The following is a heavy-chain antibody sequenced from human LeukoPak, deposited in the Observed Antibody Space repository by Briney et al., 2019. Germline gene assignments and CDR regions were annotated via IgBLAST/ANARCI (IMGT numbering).Heavy chain of an antibody. J-gene: IGHJ4*02. CDR2: ISYVGSNK. V-gene: IGHV3-30*18. D-gene: IGHD6-19*01. CDR3: AKDFDITVAGNGPQDY. CDR1: GFTFSDYG. Sequence: PGGSLRLSCVASGFTFSDYGMHWVRQAPGKGLEWVAVISYVGSNKDYADSVKGRFTISRDNSKNTLYLQMNSLRAEDTAVYYCAKDFDITVAGNGPQDYWGQGTLVTVSS.